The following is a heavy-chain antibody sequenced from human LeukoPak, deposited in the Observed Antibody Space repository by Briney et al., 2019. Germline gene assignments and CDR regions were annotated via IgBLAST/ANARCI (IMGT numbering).Heavy chain of an antibody. CDR2: ISAGGTVA. J-gene: IGHJ4*02. Sequence: GGSLRLSCVASGFNFSSYGMSWVRQAPGKGLEWVSGISAGGTVAYSVDSVKGRFSISRDNSKNTLYLQMNSLRAEDTAVYYCARDKGYCSGGSCYSFGGLESYYFDYWGQGTLVTVSS. V-gene: IGHV3-23*01. D-gene: IGHD2-15*01. CDR1: GFNFSSYG. CDR3: ARDKGYCSGGSCYSFGGLESYYFDY.